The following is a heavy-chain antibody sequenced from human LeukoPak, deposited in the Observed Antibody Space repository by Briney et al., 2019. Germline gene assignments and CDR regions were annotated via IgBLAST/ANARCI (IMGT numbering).Heavy chain of an antibody. CDR1: GGSIRSYY. Sequence: SETLSLTXTVSGGSIRSYYWSWIRQPAGKGLEWIGRIYTSGSTNYNPSLKSRVTMSVDTSKNQFSLKLSSVTAADTAVYYCARAPRVATITSNIYYYYYYMDVWGKGTTVTVSS. CDR2: IYTSGST. V-gene: IGHV4-4*07. D-gene: IGHD5-12*01. J-gene: IGHJ6*03. CDR3: ARAPRVATITSNIYYYYYYMDV.